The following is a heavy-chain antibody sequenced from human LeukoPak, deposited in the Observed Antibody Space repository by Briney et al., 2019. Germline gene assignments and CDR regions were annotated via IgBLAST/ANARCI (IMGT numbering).Heavy chain of an antibody. CDR2: ISYDGSNK. J-gene: IGHJ4*02. D-gene: IGHD3-9*01. V-gene: IGHV3-30*18. CDR3: AKDHEDILTGYYPPDY. CDR1: GFTFSSYG. Sequence: GGALRLSCAASGFTFSSYGMHWVRQAPGKGLEWVAVISYDGSNKYYADSVKGRFTISRDNSKNTLYLQMNSLRAEDTAVYYCAKDHEDILTGYYPPDYWRQGTLVTVSS.